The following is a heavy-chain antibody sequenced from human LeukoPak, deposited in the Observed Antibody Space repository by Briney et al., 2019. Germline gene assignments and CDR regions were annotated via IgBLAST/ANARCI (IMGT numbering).Heavy chain of an antibody. CDR1: GYTLTELS. Sequence: AAVKVSCKVSGYTLTELSMHWGRQAPGKGLEWMGGFDPEDGETIYAQKFQGRVTMTEDTSTDTAYMELSSLRSEDTAVYYCATAQWELLSRNYFDYWGQGTLVTVSS. V-gene: IGHV1-24*01. CDR3: ATAQWELLSRNYFDY. CDR2: FDPEDGET. J-gene: IGHJ4*02. D-gene: IGHD1-26*01.